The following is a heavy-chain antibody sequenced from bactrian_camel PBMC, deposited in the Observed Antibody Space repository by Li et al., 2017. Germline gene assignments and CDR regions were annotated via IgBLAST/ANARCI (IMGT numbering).Heavy chain of an antibody. CDR3: AARGPYCYTKLSVADFTY. V-gene: IGHV3S63*01. D-gene: IGHD2*01. CDR2: ISEYGHRT. Sequence: HVQLVESGGGSVQAGGSLRLSCVTSGYSGDCIGWFRQASGQGREGVATISEYGHRTWYADSVLGRFTISQDNAKNTVYLQMNSLKPEDTAMYYCAARGPYCYTKLSVADFTYWGQGTQVTVS. J-gene: IGHJ6*01. CDR1: GYSGDC.